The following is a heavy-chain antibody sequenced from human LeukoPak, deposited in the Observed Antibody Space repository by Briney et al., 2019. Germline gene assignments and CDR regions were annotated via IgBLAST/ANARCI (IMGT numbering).Heavy chain of an antibody. CDR3: ARVQGPADYDFWSGYHYGMDV. J-gene: IGHJ6*02. V-gene: IGHV4-4*02. CDR1: GDSISSSNW. CDR2: IYHSGST. D-gene: IGHD3-3*01. Sequence: PSGTLSLTCAVSGDSISSSNWWSWVRPPPGKGLEWIGEIYHSGSTNYNPSLKSRVTISVDKSKNQFSLKLTSVTAADTAVYYCARVQGPADYDFWSGYHYGMDVWGQGTTVTVSS.